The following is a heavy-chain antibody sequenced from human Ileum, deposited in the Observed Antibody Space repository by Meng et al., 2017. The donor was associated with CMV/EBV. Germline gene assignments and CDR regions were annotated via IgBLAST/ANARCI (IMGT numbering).Heavy chain of an antibody. CDR1: GFTFSSYA. Sequence: GESLKISCAASGFTFSSYAMSWVRQAPGKGLEWVSVIYSGGSSTYYADSVKGRFTISRDNSKNTLDLQMNRLGAEETAVYYCAFTVIAGTRDYWGQGTLVTVSS. D-gene: IGHD1-20*01. CDR3: AFTVIAGTRDY. CDR2: IYSGGSST. V-gene: IGHV3-23*03. J-gene: IGHJ4*02.